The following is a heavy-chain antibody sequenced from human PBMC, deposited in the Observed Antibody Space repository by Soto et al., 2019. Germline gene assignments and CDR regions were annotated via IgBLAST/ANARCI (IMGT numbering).Heavy chain of an antibody. J-gene: IGHJ4*02. Sequence: GGSLRLSCAASGFTFSSYAMSWVRQAPGKGLEWVSAISGSGGSTYYADSVKGRFTISRDNSKNTLYLQMNSLRAEDTAVYYCAKDLWFGELLYLEGQGFDYWGQGTLVTVSS. D-gene: IGHD3-10*01. CDR3: AKDLWFGELLYLEGQGFDY. V-gene: IGHV3-23*01. CDR2: ISGSGGST. CDR1: GFTFSSYA.